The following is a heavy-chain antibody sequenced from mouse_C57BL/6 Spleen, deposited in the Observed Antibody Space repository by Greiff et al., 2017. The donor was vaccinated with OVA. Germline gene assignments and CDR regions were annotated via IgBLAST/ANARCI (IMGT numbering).Heavy chain of an antibody. D-gene: IGHD2-4*01. Sequence: QVQLQQSGPELVKPGASVKISCKASGYAFSSSWMNWLKQRPGKGLEWIGRIYPGDGDTNYNGKFKGKATLTADKSSSTAYMQLSSLTSEDSAVYFCARYDYDGFDYWGQGTTLTVSS. CDR2: IYPGDGDT. J-gene: IGHJ2*01. V-gene: IGHV1-82*01. CDR3: ARYDYDGFDY. CDR1: GYAFSSSW.